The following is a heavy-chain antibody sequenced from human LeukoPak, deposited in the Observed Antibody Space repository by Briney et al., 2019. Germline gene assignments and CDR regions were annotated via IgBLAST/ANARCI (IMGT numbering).Heavy chain of an antibody. D-gene: IGHD6-19*01. CDR2: IYYSGST. CDR1: GGSVSSGSYY. CDR3: ARRTYSSGWSNFDY. Sequence: SETLSLTCTVSGGSVSSGSYYWSWIRQPPGKGLEWIGYIYYSGSTNYNPSLKSRVTISVDTSKNQFSLKLSSVTAADTAVYYCARRTYSSGWSNFDYWGQGTLATVSS. J-gene: IGHJ4*02. V-gene: IGHV4-61*01.